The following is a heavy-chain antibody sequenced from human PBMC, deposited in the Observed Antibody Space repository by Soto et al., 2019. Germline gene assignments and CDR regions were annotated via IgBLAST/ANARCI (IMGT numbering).Heavy chain of an antibody. Sequence: ASVKVSCKASGYTFTGYYMHWVRQAPGQGLEWMGWINPNSGGTNYAQKFQGRVTMTRDTSISTAYMELSRLRSDDTAVYYCAREALRTSYGMDVWGQGTTVTVSS. CDR3: AREALRTSYGMDV. J-gene: IGHJ6*02. CDR2: INPNSGGT. CDR1: GYTFTGYY. V-gene: IGHV1-2*02.